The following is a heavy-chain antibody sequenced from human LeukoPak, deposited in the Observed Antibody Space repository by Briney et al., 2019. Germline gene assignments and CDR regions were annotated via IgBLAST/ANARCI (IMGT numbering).Heavy chain of an antibody. CDR1: GFTFSGYW. CDR3: ARARYSSSWYDYYYGMDV. J-gene: IGHJ6*02. D-gene: IGHD6-13*01. Sequence: PGGSLRLSCAASGFTFSGYWMHWVRQAPGKGLVWVSRINSDGSSTSYADSVKGRFTISRDNAKNTLYLQMNSLRAEDTAMYYCARARYSSSWYDYYYGMDVWGQGTTVTVSS. V-gene: IGHV3-74*01. CDR2: INSDGSST.